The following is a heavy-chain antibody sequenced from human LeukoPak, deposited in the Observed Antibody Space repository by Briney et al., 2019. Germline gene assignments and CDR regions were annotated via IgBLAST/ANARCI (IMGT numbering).Heavy chain of an antibody. CDR2: IRYDGSNK. D-gene: IGHD3-22*01. CDR3: ARDVVFYYFDSSGYFGAFDI. V-gene: IGHV3-30*02. Sequence: QPGGSLRLSCAASGFTFSSYGMHWVRQTPGKGLEWVAFIRYDGSNKYYADSVKGRFTISRDNSKNTLYLQMNSLRAEDTAVYYCARDVVFYYFDSSGYFGAFDIWGQGTMVTVSS. J-gene: IGHJ3*02. CDR1: GFTFSSYG.